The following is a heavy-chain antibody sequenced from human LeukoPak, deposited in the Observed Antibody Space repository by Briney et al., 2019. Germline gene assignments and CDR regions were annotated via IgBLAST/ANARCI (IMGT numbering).Heavy chain of an antibody. J-gene: IGHJ4*02. CDR1: GGSFSGYY. D-gene: IGHD2-15*01. CDR3: ARVGHFRYCSGGSCSG. Sequence: SETLSLTCAVYGGSFSGYYWSWIRQPPGKGLEWIGEINHSGSTNYNPSLKSRVTISVDTSKNQFSLKLSSVTAADTAVYYCARVGHFRYCSGGSCSGWGQGTLVTVSS. CDR2: INHSGST. V-gene: IGHV4-34*01.